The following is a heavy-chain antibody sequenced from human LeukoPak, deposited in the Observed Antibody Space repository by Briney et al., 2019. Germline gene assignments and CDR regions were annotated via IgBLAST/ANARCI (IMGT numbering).Heavy chain of an antibody. D-gene: IGHD6-13*01. V-gene: IGHV3-23*01. J-gene: IGHJ4*02. CDR2: ISGSGINT. CDR3: AKRYTSGWYQYYFDC. CDR1: GFTFSSFA. Sequence: HSGGFLRLSCAASGFTFSSFAMGWVRQAPGKGLEWVSGISGSGINTYYADSVKGRFTISRDNSKGTLYLQMNSLRAEDTAVYYCAKRYTSGWYQYYFDCWGQGTLVTVSS.